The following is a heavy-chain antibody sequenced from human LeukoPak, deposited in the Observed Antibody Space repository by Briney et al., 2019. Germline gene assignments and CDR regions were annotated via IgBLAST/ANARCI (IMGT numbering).Heavy chain of an antibody. J-gene: IGHJ4*02. D-gene: IGHD6-19*01. Sequence: ASVKVSCKASGYTFTGYYMHWVRQAPGQGLEWMGWISAYNGNTNYAQKLQGRVTMTTDTSTSTAYMELRSLRSDDTAVYYCARVYSSGWSDFDYWGQGTLVTVSS. V-gene: IGHV1-18*04. CDR3: ARVYSSGWSDFDY. CDR1: GYTFTGYY. CDR2: ISAYNGNT.